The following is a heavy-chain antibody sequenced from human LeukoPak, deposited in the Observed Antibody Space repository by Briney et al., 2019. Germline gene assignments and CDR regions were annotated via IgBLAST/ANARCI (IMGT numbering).Heavy chain of an antibody. J-gene: IGHJ4*02. CDR1: GYTFTGYY. Sequence: ASVKVSCKASGYTFTGYYMHWVRQAPGQGLEWMGWINPNSGGTNYAQKFQGRVTMTRDTSISTAYMELSRLRSDDTAVYYCAREPSHELTGTTTGPDYWGQGTLVTVSS. CDR2: INPNSGGT. CDR3: AREPSHELTGTTTGPDY. V-gene: IGHV1-2*02. D-gene: IGHD1-14*01.